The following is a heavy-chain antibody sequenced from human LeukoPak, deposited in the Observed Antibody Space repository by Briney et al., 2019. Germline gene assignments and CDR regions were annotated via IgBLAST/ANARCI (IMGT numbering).Heavy chain of an antibody. CDR1: GYTFTSYW. D-gene: IGHD6-19*01. CDR2: IYPGDSDT. V-gene: IGHV5-51*01. CDR3: ARSSTIAVAEIYFDY. J-gene: IGHJ4*02. Sequence: GESLKISCKGSGYTFTSYWIGWVRQMPGKGLDWMGIIYPGDSDTRYSPSFQGQVTISAASSINTAYLQWTGLKASDTAMYYCARSSTIAVAEIYFDYWGQGTLVTVSS.